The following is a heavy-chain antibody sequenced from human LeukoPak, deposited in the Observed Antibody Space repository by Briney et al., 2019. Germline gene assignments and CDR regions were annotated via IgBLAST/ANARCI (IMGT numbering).Heavy chain of an antibody. J-gene: IGHJ6*03. CDR3: ARDSPGGYYYYYMDV. CDR1: GGAISACY. CDR2: IYYSGTT. Sequence: SETLSLTCTVSGGAISACYWSWIRQPPGKGLEWIGYIYYSGTTNYNPSLKSRVTISVDTSKNQFSLKLSSVTAADTAVYYCARDSPGGYYYYYMDVWGKGTTVTVSS. V-gene: IGHV4-59*12. D-gene: IGHD3-16*01.